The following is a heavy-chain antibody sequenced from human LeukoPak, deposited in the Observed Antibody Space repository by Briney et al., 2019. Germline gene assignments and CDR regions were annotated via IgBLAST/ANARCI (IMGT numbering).Heavy chain of an antibody. D-gene: IGHD1-26*01. V-gene: IGHV3-21*01. CDR1: GFTFSSYS. CDR2: ISSSSSYI. J-gene: IGHJ4*02. CDR3: ARDSPKYSGSYFIDY. Sequence: PGGSLRLSCAASGFTFSSYSMNWDRQAPGKGLEWVSSISSSSSYIYYADSVKGRFTISRDNAKNSLYLQMNSLRAEDTAVYYCARDSPKYSGSYFIDYWGQGTLVTVSS.